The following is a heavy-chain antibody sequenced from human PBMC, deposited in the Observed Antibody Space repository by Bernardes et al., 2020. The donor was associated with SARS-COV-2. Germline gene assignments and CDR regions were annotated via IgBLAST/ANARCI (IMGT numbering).Heavy chain of an antibody. V-gene: IGHV3-48*04. CDR3: ARISVGDQKSA. J-gene: IGHJ4*02. CDR2: ISSGSRAI. D-gene: IGHD2-2*01. CDR1: GFTFSTYS. Sequence: VGSLSLSCAASGFTFSTYSMNWVRQAPGTGLEWLSYISSGSRAIKYADSVRGRFTISRDDAKNSLYLQMNSLRAEDTAVYYCARISVGDQKSAWGQGTLVTVSS.